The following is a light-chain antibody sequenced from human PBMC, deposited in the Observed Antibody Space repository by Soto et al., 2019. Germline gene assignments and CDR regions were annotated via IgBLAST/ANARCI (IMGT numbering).Light chain of an antibody. CDR2: AAS. V-gene: IGKV1-6*01. CDR1: QAIRTA. CDR3: LLDFRYFWA. J-gene: IGKJ1*01. Sequence: AIQLTQSPSSLSASVGDSLTITCRASQAIRTALGWYQQRPGKVPKLLIYAASTLQSGVPSRFSGSGSGTDFTLTISSLQPEDFATYYCLLDFRYFWAFGQGTKVDIK.